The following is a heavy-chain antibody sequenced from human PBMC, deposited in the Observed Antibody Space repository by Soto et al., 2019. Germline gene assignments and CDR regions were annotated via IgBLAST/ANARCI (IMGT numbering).Heavy chain of an antibody. D-gene: IGHD4-17*01. Sequence: SETLSLTCTVSGGSISSYYWSWIRQPPGKGLEWIGYIYYSGSTNYNPSLKSRVTISVDTSKNQFSLKLSSVTAADTAVYYCARERYDGDYTWGQGTLVTVSS. CDR2: IYYSGST. V-gene: IGHV4-59*01. CDR1: GGSISSYY. CDR3: ARERYDGDYT. J-gene: IGHJ5*02.